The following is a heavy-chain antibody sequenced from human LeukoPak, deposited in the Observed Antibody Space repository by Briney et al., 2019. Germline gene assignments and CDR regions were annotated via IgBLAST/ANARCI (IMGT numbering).Heavy chain of an antibody. Sequence: ASVKVSCKASGYTFTSYYMHWVRQAPGQGLEWMGIINPSGGSTSYAQKFQGRVTMSRDTSTSTVYMELSSLRSEDTAVYYCARAGYDFWSGDDAFDIWGQGTMVTVSS. D-gene: IGHD3-3*01. CDR2: INPSGGST. CDR1: GYTFTSYY. CDR3: ARAGYDFWSGDDAFDI. V-gene: IGHV1-46*01. J-gene: IGHJ3*02.